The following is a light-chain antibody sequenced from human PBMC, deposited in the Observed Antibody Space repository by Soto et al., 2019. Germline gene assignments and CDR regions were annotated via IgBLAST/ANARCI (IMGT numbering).Light chain of an antibody. Sequence: DVVMTQSPLSLPVTLGQPASISCRSNQSLVHSDGIAYFSWFQQRPGRSPRSLIYKVSNRDSGVPARLSGSGSGTDLELKISRVEAEDVGVYYCMQGTHWPITFGQGTRLEIK. CDR2: KVS. CDR3: MQGTHWPIT. V-gene: IGKV2-30*02. J-gene: IGKJ5*01. CDR1: QSLVHSDGIAY.